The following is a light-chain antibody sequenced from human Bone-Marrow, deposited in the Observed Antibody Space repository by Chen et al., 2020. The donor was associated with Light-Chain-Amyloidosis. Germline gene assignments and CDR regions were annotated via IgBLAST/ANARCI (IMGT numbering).Light chain of an antibody. CDR3: TSYRVMNSIV. Sequence: QSALTQPASVSGSPGQSITISCTGTSSDIGDYMYFSWYQHHPGKAPKLIIFDVTKRPSGVSDHFSGSKSGNTASLTISGLQAEDEADYYCTSYRVMNSIVFGTGTKISVL. CDR2: DVT. J-gene: IGLJ1*01. V-gene: IGLV2-14*03. CDR1: SSDIGDYMY.